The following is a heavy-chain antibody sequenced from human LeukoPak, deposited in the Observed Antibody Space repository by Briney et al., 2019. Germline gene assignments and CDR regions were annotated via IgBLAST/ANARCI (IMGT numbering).Heavy chain of an antibody. Sequence: GGSLRLSCAASGFTFSSYGMHWVRQAPGKGLEWVSAISGSGGSTYYADSVKGRFTISRDNSKNTLYLQMNSLRAEDTAVYYCAKDLLTIFGVVIFDDAFDIWGQGTMVTVSS. CDR3: AKDLLTIFGVVIFDDAFDI. V-gene: IGHV3-23*01. D-gene: IGHD3-3*01. CDR1: GFTFSSYG. J-gene: IGHJ3*02. CDR2: ISGSGGST.